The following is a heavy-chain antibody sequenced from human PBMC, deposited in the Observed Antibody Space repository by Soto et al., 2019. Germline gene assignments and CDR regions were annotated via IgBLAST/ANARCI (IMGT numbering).Heavy chain of an antibody. CDR1: GDSIRNRNYY. J-gene: IGHJ3*01. CDR3: ARGTQYYFDASGFPTGPNFAFDL. D-gene: IGHD3-22*01. Sequence: PSETLSLTCTVSGDSIRNRNYYWGWIRQPPGKGLEWIVSRYDDGSTFYNPSLRSRVTISVDRSNNQFSLKVTSVTAADTAVYYCARGTQYYFDASGFPTGPNFAFDLLGQGTMVTVS. V-gene: IGHV4-39*07. CDR2: RYDDGST.